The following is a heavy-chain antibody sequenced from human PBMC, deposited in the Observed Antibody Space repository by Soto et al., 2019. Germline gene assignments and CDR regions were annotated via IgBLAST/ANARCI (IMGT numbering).Heavy chain of an antibody. D-gene: IGHD1-26*01. CDR2: INGDGSST. V-gene: IGHV3-74*01. Sequence: EVQLVESGGGLVQPGGSLRLSCAASGFTFSKYWMYWVRQAPGKGLVWVSRINGDGSSTTYADSVKGRFTISRDNSNNALHTQMNSLRAEDTALYNCASLGGTSRLWYFDLWGRGTLVTVSS. CDR3: ASLGGTSRLWYFDL. J-gene: IGHJ2*01. CDR1: GFTFSKYW.